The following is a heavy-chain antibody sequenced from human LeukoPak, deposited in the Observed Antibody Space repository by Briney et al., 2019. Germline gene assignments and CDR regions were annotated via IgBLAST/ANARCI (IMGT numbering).Heavy chain of an antibody. D-gene: IGHD6-13*01. CDR1: GGSISSGSYY. V-gene: IGHV4-61*02. CDR2: IYTSGST. J-gene: IGHJ6*03. Sequence: SETLSLTCTVSGGSISSGSYYWSWIRQPAGKGLEWIGRIYTSGSTNYNPSLKSRVTISVDTSKNQFSLKLSSVTAADTAVYYCARADRGAQYSSSWYYHYYYMDVWGKGTTVTISS. CDR3: ARADRGAQYSSSWYYHYYYMDV.